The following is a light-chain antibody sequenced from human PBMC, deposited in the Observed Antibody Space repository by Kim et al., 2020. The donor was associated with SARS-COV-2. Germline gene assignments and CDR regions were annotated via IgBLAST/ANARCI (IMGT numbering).Light chain of an antibody. V-gene: IGLV3-27*01. CDR1: VLAKKS. Sequence: VATGQTASITCSGDVLAKKSARWFQQKPGQAPVLVIYKDSERPSGIPERFSGSRSGTTVILTISEAQVEDEADYYCYSAADNKRVFGGGTKLTVL. CDR2: KDS. J-gene: IGLJ3*02. CDR3: YSAADNKRV.